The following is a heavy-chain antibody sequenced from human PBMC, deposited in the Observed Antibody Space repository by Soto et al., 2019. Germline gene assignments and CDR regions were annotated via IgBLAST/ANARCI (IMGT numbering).Heavy chain of an antibody. V-gene: IGHV3-23*01. CDR3: AKRAEYYDFWSGYMAGADC. Sequence: GGSLRLSCAASGFTFSSYAMSWVRQAPGKGLEWVSAISGSGGSTYYTDSVKGRFTISRDNSKNTLYLQMNSLRAEDTAVYYCAKRAEYYDFWSGYMAGADCWGQGSLVTVSS. CDR1: GFTFSSYA. CDR2: ISGSGGST. J-gene: IGHJ4*02. D-gene: IGHD3-3*01.